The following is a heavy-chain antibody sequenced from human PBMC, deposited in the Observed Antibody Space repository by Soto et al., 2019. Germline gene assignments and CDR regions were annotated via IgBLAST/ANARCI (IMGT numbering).Heavy chain of an antibody. D-gene: IGHD1-7*01. Sequence: SVKVSCKASGGTFGNYVVNWVRQAPGQGLEWMGRIIPISGAANYAQKFQGRVTITADKSTSTSYMELSSLRSEDTAVYYCARDMTRTVVPYFDFWGQGTLVTVSS. CDR3: ARDMTRTVVPYFDF. J-gene: IGHJ4*02. CDR1: GGTFGNYV. CDR2: IIPISGAA. V-gene: IGHV1-69*06.